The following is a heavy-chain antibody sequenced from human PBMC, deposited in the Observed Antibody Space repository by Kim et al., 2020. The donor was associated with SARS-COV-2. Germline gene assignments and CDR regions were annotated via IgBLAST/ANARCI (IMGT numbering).Heavy chain of an antibody. J-gene: IGHJ6*02. V-gene: IGHV1-3*01. D-gene: IGHD3-9*01. CDR3: ARYGWLNDYYYGMDV. Sequence: QKFQGRVTITRDTSASTAYMELSSLRSEDTAVYYCARYGWLNDYYYGMDVWGQGTTVTVSS.